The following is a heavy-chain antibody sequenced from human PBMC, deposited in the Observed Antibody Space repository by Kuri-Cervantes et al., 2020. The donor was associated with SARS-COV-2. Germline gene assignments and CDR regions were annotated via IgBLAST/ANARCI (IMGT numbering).Heavy chain of an antibody. Sequence: GGSLRLSCAASGFTFDDYAMHWVRQAPGKGLEWVSGISWNSGSIGYADSVKGRFTISRDNAKNSLYLQMNSLRAEDTAVYYCATPGVPAANYYFDYWGQGTLVTVSS. CDR2: ISWNSGSI. D-gene: IGHD2-2*01. J-gene: IGHJ4*02. V-gene: IGHV3-9*01. CDR1: GFTFDDYA. CDR3: ATPGVPAANYYFDY.